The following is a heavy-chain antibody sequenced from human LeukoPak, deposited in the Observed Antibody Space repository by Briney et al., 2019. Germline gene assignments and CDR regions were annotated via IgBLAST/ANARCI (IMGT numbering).Heavy chain of an antibody. D-gene: IGHD3-22*01. J-gene: IGHJ4*02. CDR3: AKVPYYYDNRRSQGYYFDH. V-gene: IGHV3-23*01. CDR2: ISGSGGST. Sequence: PGGSLRLSCAASGFTFSSYAMNWVRQAPGKGLEWVSGISGSGGSTYYAVSVKGRFTISRDNSKNTLSLLMNSLRAEDTAVYFCAKVPYYYDNRRSQGYYFDHWGQGTLVTVSS. CDR1: GFTFSSYA.